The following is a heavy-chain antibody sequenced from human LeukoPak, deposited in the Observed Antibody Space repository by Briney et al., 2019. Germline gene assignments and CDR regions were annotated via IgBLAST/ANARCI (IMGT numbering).Heavy chain of an antibody. D-gene: IGHD4-23*01. CDR1: GFTFSSYA. V-gene: IGHV3-23*01. CDR2: ISGSGGST. CDR3: AKALRAYGGNSPYYYYAMDV. Sequence: GGSLRLSCAASGFTFSSYAMHWVRQAPGKGLEWVSAISGSGGSTYFADSVKGRFTISRDNSKNTLYLQMNSLRAEDTAVYYCAKALRAYGGNSPYYYYAMDVWGQGTTVTVSS. J-gene: IGHJ6*02.